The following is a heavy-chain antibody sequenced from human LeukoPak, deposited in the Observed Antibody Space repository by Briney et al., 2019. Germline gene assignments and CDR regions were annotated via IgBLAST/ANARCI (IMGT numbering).Heavy chain of an antibody. J-gene: IGHJ4*02. CDR3: ARDYPPGVSFDY. CDR2: INPNSGGT. D-gene: IGHD3-16*02. CDR1: GYTFTGYY. V-gene: IGHV1-2*02. Sequence: ASVKVSCKASGYTFTGYYMHWVRQAPGQGLEWMGWINPNSGGTNYAQKFQGRVTMTRDTSISTAYMELSRLRSDDTAVYYCARDYPPGVSFDYWGQGTLVTVSS.